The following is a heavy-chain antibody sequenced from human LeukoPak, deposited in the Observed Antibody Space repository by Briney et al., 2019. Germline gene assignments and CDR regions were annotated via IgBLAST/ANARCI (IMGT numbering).Heavy chain of an antibody. V-gene: IGHV3-9*01. Sequence: GGSLRLSCAASGFTFDDYAMHWVRQAPGKGLEWVSGISWNSGSIGYADSVKGRFTISRDNAKNSLYLQMNSLRAEDTALYYCAKDLMYSSSRYGSGWGLDYWGQGTLVTVSS. J-gene: IGHJ4*02. CDR3: AKDLMYSSSRYGSGWGLDY. D-gene: IGHD6-13*01. CDR2: ISWNSGSI. CDR1: GFTFDDYA.